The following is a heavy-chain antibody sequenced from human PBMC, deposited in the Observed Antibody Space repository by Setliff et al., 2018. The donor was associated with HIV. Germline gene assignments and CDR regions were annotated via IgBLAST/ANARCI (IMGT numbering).Heavy chain of an antibody. V-gene: IGHV3-7*03. Sequence: PGGSLRLSCAASAFTFNSYTMSWVRQAPGKGLEWVANIKQDGSEKYYVDSVKGRFTISRDNVKNSLYLQMNSLRVEDTAVYYCARDLAYWGQGTLVTVSS. CDR1: AFTFNSYT. CDR3: ARDLAY. CDR2: IKQDGSEK. J-gene: IGHJ4*02.